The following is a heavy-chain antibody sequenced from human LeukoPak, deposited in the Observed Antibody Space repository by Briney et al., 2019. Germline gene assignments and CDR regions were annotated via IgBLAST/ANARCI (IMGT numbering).Heavy chain of an antibody. D-gene: IGHD1-14*01. CDR3: ARVRLDRSERNLDAFEN. Sequence: GGSLRLSCAASEFTVSSNYMSWVRQAPGKGLEWVPSIYSGGSTYYADSVKGRFTISRDNSKNMVYLQMNSLRAEDTAVYFCARVRLDRSERNLDAFENWGQGTMVTVSS. V-gene: IGHV3-53*01. J-gene: IGHJ3*02. CDR2: IYSGGST. CDR1: EFTVSSNY.